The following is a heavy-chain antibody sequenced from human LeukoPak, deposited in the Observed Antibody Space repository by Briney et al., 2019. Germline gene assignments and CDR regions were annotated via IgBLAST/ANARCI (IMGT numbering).Heavy chain of an antibody. CDR3: ASRGRYFDWLLPFDY. D-gene: IGHD3-9*01. CDR2: ISGSGGST. J-gene: IGHJ4*02. Sequence: GGSLRLSCAASGFTFSSHAMSWVRQAPGKGLEWVSAISGSGGSTYYADSVKGRFTISRDNSKNTLYLQMNSLRAEDTAVYYCASRGRYFDWLLPFDYWGQGTLVTVSS. CDR1: GFTFSSHA. V-gene: IGHV3-23*01.